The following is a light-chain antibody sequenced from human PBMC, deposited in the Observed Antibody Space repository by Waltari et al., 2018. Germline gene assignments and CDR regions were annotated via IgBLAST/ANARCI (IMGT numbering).Light chain of an antibody. Sequence: EIVMTPSPATLSVSPGERATLSCRASQSVSSTLAWYQQKPGQAPRLLIYGASTRATGIPARFSGSGSGTKFTLTISGLQSEDVAVYYCQQYNNWLWTFGQGTKVEIK. J-gene: IGKJ1*01. CDR1: QSVSST. CDR3: QQYNNWLWT. V-gene: IGKV3-15*01. CDR2: GAS.